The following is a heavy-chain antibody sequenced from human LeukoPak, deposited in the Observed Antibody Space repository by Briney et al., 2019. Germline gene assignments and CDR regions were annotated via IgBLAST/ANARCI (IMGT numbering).Heavy chain of an antibody. CDR3: ARERVMSRNWFDP. J-gene: IGHJ5*02. D-gene: IGHD2-8*01. Sequence: ASVKVSCKASGYTFTSYYMHWVRQPPGQGLEWMGIINPSGGSTSYAQKFQGRVTMARATSTSTVYMELSSLRSEDTAVYYGARERVMSRNWFDPWGQGTLVTVSS. CDR1: GYTFTSYY. CDR2: INPSGGST. V-gene: IGHV1-46*01.